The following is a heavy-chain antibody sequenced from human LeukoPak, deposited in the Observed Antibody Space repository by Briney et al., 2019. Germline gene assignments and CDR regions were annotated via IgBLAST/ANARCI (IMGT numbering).Heavy chain of an antibody. CDR3: AKLPYGSGGYYNGYVDY. V-gene: IGHV3-30*02. J-gene: IGHJ4*02. D-gene: IGHD3-10*01. Sequence: PGGSLRLSCAASGFTFSSYGMHWVRQAPGKGLEWVAFIRYDGSNKYYADSVKGRFTISRDNSKNTLYLQMNSLRAEDTAVYYCAKLPYGSGGYYNGYVDYWGQGTLVTVSS. CDR1: GFTFSSYG. CDR2: IRYDGSNK.